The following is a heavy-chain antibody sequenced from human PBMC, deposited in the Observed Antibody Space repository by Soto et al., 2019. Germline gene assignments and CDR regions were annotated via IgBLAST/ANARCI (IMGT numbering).Heavy chain of an antibody. V-gene: IGHV3-48*01. D-gene: IGHD3-9*01. J-gene: IGHJ6*02. Sequence: SSSSAIFYADSVKGRFTISTDNAKNSLYLQMNSLRAEDTAVYYCARDLSHYDILTGYYTGGMDVWGQGTTVTVSS. CDR3: ARDLSHYDILTGYYTGGMDV. CDR2: SSSSAI.